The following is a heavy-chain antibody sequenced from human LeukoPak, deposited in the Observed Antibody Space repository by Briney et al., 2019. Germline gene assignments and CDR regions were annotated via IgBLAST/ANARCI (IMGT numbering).Heavy chain of an antibody. CDR1: GFLFNKYW. V-gene: IGHV3-7*01. CDR3: GRLRSLDQ. CDR2: IKEDDSEI. J-gene: IGHJ4*02. Sequence: GGSLRLSCAASGFLFNKYWMTWVRQAPGKGLEWVANIKEDDSEIYYVDSVKGRFTISRDNAKKSLYLHMSSLRVEDTAVYFCGRLRSLDQWGQGTLVTVSS. D-gene: IGHD5-24*01.